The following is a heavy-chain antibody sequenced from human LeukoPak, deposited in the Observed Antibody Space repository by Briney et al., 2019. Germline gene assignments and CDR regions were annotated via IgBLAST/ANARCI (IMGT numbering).Heavy chain of an antibody. CDR1: GFTFDEYA. CDR2: ISWNSGSI. V-gene: IGHV3-9*01. J-gene: IGHJ6*03. CDR3: AKGHCSSSNCFPNYYYYMDV. Sequence: GGSLRLSCAGSGFTFDEYAMHWVWQAPGKGLEWVSGISWNSGSIAYADPVKGRFTISRDNAKNVLFLQMSSLRAADTALYYCAKGHCSSSNCFPNYYYYMDVWGKGTTVTVSS. D-gene: IGHD2-15*01.